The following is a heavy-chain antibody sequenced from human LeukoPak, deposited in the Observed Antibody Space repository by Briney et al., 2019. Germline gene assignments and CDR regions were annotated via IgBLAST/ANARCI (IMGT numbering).Heavy chain of an antibody. Sequence: GASVKVSCKASGGTFSSYAISWVRQAPGQGLEWMGGIIPIFGTANYAQKLQGRVTMTTDTSTGTAYMELRSLRSDDTAMYYCARDRMDTGTYFDYWGQGTLVTVSS. J-gene: IGHJ4*02. V-gene: IGHV1-69*05. CDR3: ARDRMDTGTYFDY. CDR1: GGTFSSYA. D-gene: IGHD5-18*01. CDR2: IIPIFGTA.